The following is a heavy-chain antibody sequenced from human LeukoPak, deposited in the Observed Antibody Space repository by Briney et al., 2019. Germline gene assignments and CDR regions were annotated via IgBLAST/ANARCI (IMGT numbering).Heavy chain of an antibody. V-gene: IGHV1-46*02. J-gene: IGHJ4*02. CDR3: ARERPSSYYFDY. CDR1: GYPVNSFY. CDR2: IYPSGGSA. Sequence: GASVKVSFKASGYPVNSFYTHWVRQAPGQGLEWVGIIYPSGGSASFTQKFQGRVTMTRDTSTSTFYMELSSLRSEDTAVYFCARERPSSYYFDYWGQGTLVTVSS.